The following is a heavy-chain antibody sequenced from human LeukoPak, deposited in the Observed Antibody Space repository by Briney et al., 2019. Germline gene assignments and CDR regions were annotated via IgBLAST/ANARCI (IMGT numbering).Heavy chain of an antibody. D-gene: IGHD5-24*01. CDR1: GFTFSSYW. Sequence: GGSLRLSCAASGFTFSSYWMSWVRQAPGKGLEWVANIKQDGSEKYYVDSVKGRFTISRDDSKNTLYLQMNSLRPEDTAVYYCAKPYVEMATIPAFDYWGQGTLVTVSS. CDR3: AKPYVEMATIPAFDY. V-gene: IGHV3-7*01. J-gene: IGHJ4*02. CDR2: IKQDGSEK.